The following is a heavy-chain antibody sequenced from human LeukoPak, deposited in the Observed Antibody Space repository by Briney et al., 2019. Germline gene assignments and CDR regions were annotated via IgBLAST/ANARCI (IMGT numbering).Heavy chain of an antibody. CDR1: GGSISSSTYY. D-gene: IGHD3-3*01. V-gene: IGHV4-61*05. Sequence: SETLSLTCTVSGGSISSSTYYWGWIRQPPGKGLEWIGYIYYSGSTNYNPSLKSRVTISVDTSKNQFSLKLSSVTAADTAVYYCARTHFWSGYLFDYWGQGTLVTVSS. CDR2: IYYSGST. J-gene: IGHJ4*02. CDR3: ARTHFWSGYLFDY.